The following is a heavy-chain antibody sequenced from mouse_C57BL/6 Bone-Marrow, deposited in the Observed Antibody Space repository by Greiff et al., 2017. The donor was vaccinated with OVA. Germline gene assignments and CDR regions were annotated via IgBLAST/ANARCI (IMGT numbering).Heavy chain of an antibody. V-gene: IGHV1-55*01. CDR3: ARDYGSSGGALDY. J-gene: IGHJ4*01. CDR2: VFPGSGGS. D-gene: IGHD1-1*01. Sequence: QVHVKQPGAELVKPGASVKMSCRASGYTFTNNWITWVRQRPGQGLEWIGDVFPGSGGSNNNEKFKRRATLTVDTSSSTAYMQLSSLTSEDSAVYYCARDYGSSGGALDYWGQGTSVTVSS. CDR1: GYTFTNNW.